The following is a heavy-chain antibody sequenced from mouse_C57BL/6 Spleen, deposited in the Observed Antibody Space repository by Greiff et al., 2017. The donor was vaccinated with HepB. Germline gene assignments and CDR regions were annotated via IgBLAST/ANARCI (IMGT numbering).Heavy chain of an antibody. V-gene: IGHV1-15*01. CDR1: GYTFTDYE. CDR2: IDPETGGT. CDR3: TRQRDYDGFAY. D-gene: IGHD2-4*01. Sequence: VQLQESGAELVRPGASVTLSCKASGYTFTDYEMHWVKQTPVHGLEWIGAIDPETGGTAYNQKFKGKAILTADKSSSTAYMELRSLTSEDSAVYYCTRQRDYDGFAYWGQGTLVTVSA. J-gene: IGHJ3*01.